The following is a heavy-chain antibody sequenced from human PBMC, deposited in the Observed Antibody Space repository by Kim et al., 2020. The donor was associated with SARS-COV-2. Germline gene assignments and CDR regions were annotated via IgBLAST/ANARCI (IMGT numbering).Heavy chain of an antibody. V-gene: IGHV1-3*01. CDR2: ISGGNGKT. J-gene: IGHJ3*01. D-gene: IGHD1-20*01. CDR1: GYTFRTYA. CDR3: ARDRGNWNDDHLDV. Sequence: ASVKVSCKGSGYTFRTYAMHWVRQAPGQGLEWMGWISGGNGKTKYSQKFQVRVTITRDTSASTAYMEVSGLTSEDTAIYYCARDRGNWNDDHLDVWGHGTLVTVSS.